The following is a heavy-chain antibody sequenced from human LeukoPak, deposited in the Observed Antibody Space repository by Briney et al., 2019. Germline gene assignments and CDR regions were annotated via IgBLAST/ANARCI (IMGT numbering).Heavy chain of an antibody. CDR1: GGTFSSYT. V-gene: IGHV1-69*02. J-gene: IGHJ4*02. D-gene: IGHD3-3*01. CDR3: ARGGVVLRFLEWLF. CDR2: IIPILGIA. Sequence: ASVKVSCKASGGTFSSYTISWVRQAPGQGLEWMGRIIPILGIANYAQKFQGRVTITADKSTSTVYMELSSLRSEDTAVYYCARGGVVLRFLEWLFWGQGTLVTVSS.